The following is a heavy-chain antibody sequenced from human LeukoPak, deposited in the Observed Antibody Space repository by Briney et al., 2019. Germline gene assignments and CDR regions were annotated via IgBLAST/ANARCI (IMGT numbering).Heavy chain of an antibody. V-gene: IGHV1-2*02. CDR3: ARGWWVYGGNGGGFDY. J-gene: IGHJ4*02. Sequence: ASVKVSCKASGYTLTDYYIHCVRQAPAPGQGLEWMGWTNPNSGDTNYAQKFQGRVTMTRDTSISTAYMELSRLRSDDTAVYYCARGWWVYGGNGGGFDYWGQGTLVTVSS. CDR2: TNPNSGDT. CDR1: GYTLTDYY. D-gene: IGHD4-23*01.